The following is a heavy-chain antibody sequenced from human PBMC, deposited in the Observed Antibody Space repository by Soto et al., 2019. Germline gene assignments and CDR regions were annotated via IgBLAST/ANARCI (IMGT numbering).Heavy chain of an antibody. CDR3: ARYGYSSGWYLGTGMDV. Sequence: QVQLVQSGAEVKKPGASLKVSCQASGYTFTEFSITWVRQAPGQGLAWVGWISTYNGNTNYAQNLQGRVTMTTDTSTNTAYMELRSLRSDDTAVYYCARYGYSSGWYLGTGMDVWGQGTPVTVSS. V-gene: IGHV1-18*04. D-gene: IGHD6-19*01. CDR2: ISTYNGNT. J-gene: IGHJ6*02. CDR1: GYTFTEFS.